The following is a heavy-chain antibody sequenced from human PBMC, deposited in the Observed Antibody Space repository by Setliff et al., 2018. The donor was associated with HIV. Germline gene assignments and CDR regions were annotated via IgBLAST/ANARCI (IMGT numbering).Heavy chain of an antibody. CDR2: VYYSGSP. Sequence: WGWVRQPPGKGLEWIATVYYSGSPSYNPSLKSRLSISVDTSNNQFSLKLTSVTAADTAVYYCARGQGAFPAPHYMDVWAKGTTVTVSS. J-gene: IGHJ6*03. CDR3: ARGQGAFPAPHYMDV. V-gene: IGHV4-39*07. D-gene: IGHD3-16*01.